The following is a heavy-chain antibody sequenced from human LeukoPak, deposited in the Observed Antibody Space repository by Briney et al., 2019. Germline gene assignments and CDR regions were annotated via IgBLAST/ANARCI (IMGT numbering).Heavy chain of an antibody. CDR2: ISYDGSNK. CDR1: GFTFSSYA. Sequence: GGSLRLSCAASGFTFSSYAMSWVRQAPGKGLEWVAVISYDGSNKYYADSVKGRFTISRDNSKNTLYLQMNSLRAEDTAVYYCARGQELTYYSNWFDPWGQGTLVTVSS. D-gene: IGHD3-10*01. V-gene: IGHV3-30-3*01. CDR3: ARGQELTYYSNWFDP. J-gene: IGHJ5*02.